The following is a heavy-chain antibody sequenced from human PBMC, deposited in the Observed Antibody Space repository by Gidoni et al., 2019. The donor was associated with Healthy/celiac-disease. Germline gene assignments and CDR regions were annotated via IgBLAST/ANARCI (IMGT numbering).Heavy chain of an antibody. V-gene: IGHV4-39*01. J-gene: IGHJ6*02. D-gene: IGHD6-6*01. CDR2: IYYSGST. CDR3: ARGPLNRIAALGYYYYYGMDV. Sequence: QLQLQESGPGLVKPSETLSPTCNVSGGSISSSSYYWGWIRQPPGKGLEWMGGIYYSGSTYYNPSRKSRVTISVDTSKNQFSLKLSSVTAADTAVYYCARGPLNRIAALGYYYYYGMDVWGQGTTVTVSS. CDR1: GGSISSSSYY.